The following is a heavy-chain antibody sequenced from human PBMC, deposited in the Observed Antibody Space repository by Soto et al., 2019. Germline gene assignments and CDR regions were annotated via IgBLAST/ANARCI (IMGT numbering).Heavy chain of an antibody. CDR3: AKVFIRDCGADCTVDT. CDR2: ISATGGST. D-gene: IGHD2-21*02. CDR1: GFTFSSYT. V-gene: IGHV3-23*01. Sequence: GGYLRLSCAASGFTFSSYTMSWVRQAPGKGLEWVSGISATGGSTYYADSVKGRFTFSRDNSKNTLYLQMNSLRAEDTAVYYCAKVFIRDCGADCTVDTWGQGTLVTVSS. J-gene: IGHJ5*02.